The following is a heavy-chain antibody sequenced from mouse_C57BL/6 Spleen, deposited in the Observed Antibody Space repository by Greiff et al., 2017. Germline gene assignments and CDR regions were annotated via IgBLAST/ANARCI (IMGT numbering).Heavy chain of an antibody. CDR3: TRKKLYRYDYAMDY. CDR2: IDPETGGT. V-gene: IGHV1-15*01. J-gene: IGHJ4*01. CDR1: GYTFTDYE. D-gene: IGHD2-12*01. Sequence: QVQLQQSGAELVRPGASVTLSCKASGYTFTDYEMHWVKQTPVHGLEWIGAIDPETGGTAYNQKFKGKAILTADKSSSTAYMELRSLTSEDSAVYYCTRKKLYRYDYAMDYWGQGTSVTVSS.